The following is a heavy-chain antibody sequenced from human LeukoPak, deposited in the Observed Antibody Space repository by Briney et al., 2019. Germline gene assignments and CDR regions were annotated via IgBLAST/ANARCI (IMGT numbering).Heavy chain of an antibody. J-gene: IGHJ4*02. Sequence: GGSLRLSCAASGFTVSSNYMSWVRQAPGKGLEWVSIIYSGGTTYHADSVKGRFSISRDSSRNTLYLQMKSLRADDTAVYYCARGCYYERSGSCPFDYWGQGSLVTVSS. CDR3: ARGCYYERSGSCPFDY. D-gene: IGHD3-22*01. V-gene: IGHV3-53*01. CDR2: IYSGGTT. CDR1: GFTVSSNY.